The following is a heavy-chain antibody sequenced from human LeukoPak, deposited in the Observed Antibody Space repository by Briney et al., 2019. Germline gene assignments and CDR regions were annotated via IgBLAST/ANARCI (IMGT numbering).Heavy chain of an antibody. CDR3: ARDFSYHISGSYSHFDF. V-gene: IGHV4-38-2*02. J-gene: IGHJ4*02. Sequence: KPSETLSLTCTVSGSSISSGFYWGWIRQPPGKGLEWIGNLFHSGTTFSNPSLKSRLTMSLDTSKNQFSLKLTSVTSADTAVYYCARDFSYHISGSYSHFDFWGQGVLVTVSS. CDR1: GSSISSGFY. D-gene: IGHD3-10*01. CDR2: LFHSGTT.